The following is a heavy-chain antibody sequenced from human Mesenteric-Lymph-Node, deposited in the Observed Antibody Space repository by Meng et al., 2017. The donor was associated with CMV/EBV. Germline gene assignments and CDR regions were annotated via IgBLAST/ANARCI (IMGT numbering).Heavy chain of an antibody. CDR3: ATEPIYCSSTSCYIHWFDP. V-gene: IGHV1-2*02. J-gene: IGHJ5*02. D-gene: IGHD2-2*02. CDR2: INPNSGGT. CDR1: GYTFTRYY. Sequence: SVTVSCTASGYTFTRYYMHWVRQAPGQGLDWMGWINPNSGGTDYAQKFQGRVTMTRDTSISTAYMELSRLRSDDTAVYYCATEPIYCSSTSCYIHWFDPWGQGTLVTVSS.